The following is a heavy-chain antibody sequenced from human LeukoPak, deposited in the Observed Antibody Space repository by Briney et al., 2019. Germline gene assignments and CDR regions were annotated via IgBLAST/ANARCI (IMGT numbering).Heavy chain of an antibody. CDR3: ARMAAAGYFDY. CDR2: ISYSSSNI. J-gene: IGHJ4*02. D-gene: IGHD6-13*01. Sequence: GGSLRLSCAASGFTFSTYNMNWVRQAPGKGLEWVSYISYSSSNIYYADSVKGRFTISRDYAKNSLYLQMNSLRAEATAVYYCARMAAAGYFDYWGQGTLVTVSS. CDR1: GFTFSTYN. V-gene: IGHV3-48*01.